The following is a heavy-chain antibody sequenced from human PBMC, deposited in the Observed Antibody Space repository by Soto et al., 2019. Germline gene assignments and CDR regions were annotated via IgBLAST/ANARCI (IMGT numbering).Heavy chain of an antibody. CDR3: AKEGVRWFGSAVYHYYYMDV. D-gene: IGHD3-10*01. V-gene: IGHV3-9*01. CDR2: ISWNSGTI. J-gene: IGHJ6*03. CDR1: GFTFGDYA. Sequence: PGGSLRLSCTASGFTFGDYAMHWVRQAPGKGLEWVSSISWNSGTIGYADSVKGRFTMSRDNAKNSLYVQMKSLRAEDTAVYYCAKEGVRWFGSAVYHYYYMDVWGNGTTVTVSS.